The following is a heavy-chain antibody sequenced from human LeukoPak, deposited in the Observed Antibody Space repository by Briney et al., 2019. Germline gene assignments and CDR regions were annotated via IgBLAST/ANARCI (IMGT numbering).Heavy chain of an antibody. D-gene: IGHD2-21*02. CDR1: DGSVSSYY. V-gene: IGHV4-59*02. CDR3: ARGYCRDDICQVFPY. J-gene: IGHJ4*02. Sequence: SETLSLTCTVSDGSVSSYYWSWIRQTPEKGLEWIGYMSYSGRTDYGPSLKSRVTMSVDTSKNQFPLKMSYVTAADTGVYYCARGYCRDDICQVFPYWGQGTLVTVSS. CDR2: MSYSGRT.